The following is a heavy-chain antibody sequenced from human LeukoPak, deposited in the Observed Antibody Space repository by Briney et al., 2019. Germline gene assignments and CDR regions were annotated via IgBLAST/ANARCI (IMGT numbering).Heavy chain of an antibody. CDR1: GVSITTYY. CDR3: ARGSLFYYGDYEN. V-gene: IGHV4-34*01. CDR2: INHSGST. D-gene: IGHD4-17*01. Sequence: SETLSLTCTVSGVSITTYYWSWIRQPPGKGLEWIGEINHSGSTNYNPSLKSRVTISVDTSKNQFSLKLSSVTAADTAVYYCARGSLFYYGDYENWGQGTLVTVSS. J-gene: IGHJ4*02.